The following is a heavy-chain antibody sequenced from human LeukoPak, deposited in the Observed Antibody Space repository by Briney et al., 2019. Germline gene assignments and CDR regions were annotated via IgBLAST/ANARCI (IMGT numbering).Heavy chain of an antibody. V-gene: IGHV3-48*03. CDR3: ARDRKYGLFDP. D-gene: IGHD1-14*01. Sequence: GGSLRLSCGASGFTFSSYEMNWVRQAPGKGLEWVSYISSSGSIIYYADSVKGRFTISRDNAKNSLYLQMNSLRAEDTAVCYCARDRKYGLFDPWGQGTLDTVSS. CDR1: GFTFSSYE. CDR2: ISSSGSII. J-gene: IGHJ5*02.